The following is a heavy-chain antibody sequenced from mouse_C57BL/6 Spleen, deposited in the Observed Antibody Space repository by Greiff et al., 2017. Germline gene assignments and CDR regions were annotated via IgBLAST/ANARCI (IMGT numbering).Heavy chain of an antibody. Sequence: VQLKESGAELVRPGASVTLSCKASGYTFSDSEMHWVKQKPEHGLEWIGAIDPETGGTAYNQKFKGKAILTADKSSSTAYMELRSLTSEDSAVYYCTLTGTDYWGQGTTLTVSS. D-gene: IGHD4-1*01. J-gene: IGHJ2*01. CDR3: TLTGTDY. CDR2: IDPETGGT. CDR1: GYTFSDSE. V-gene: IGHV1-15*01.